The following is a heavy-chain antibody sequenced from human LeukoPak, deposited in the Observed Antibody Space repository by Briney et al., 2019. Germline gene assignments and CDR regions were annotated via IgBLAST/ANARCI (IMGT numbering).Heavy chain of an antibody. Sequence: SETLSLTCAVSGGSISSYYWSWIRQPPGKGLEWIGYIHYSGSTSYNPSLRSRVTISVDTSKNQFSLKLSSVTAADTAVYYCARLTNYGSGNYYNDYWGQGTLVTVSS. V-gene: IGHV4-59*13. CDR2: IHYSGST. CDR3: ARLTNYGSGNYYNDY. D-gene: IGHD3-10*01. J-gene: IGHJ4*02. CDR1: GGSISSYY.